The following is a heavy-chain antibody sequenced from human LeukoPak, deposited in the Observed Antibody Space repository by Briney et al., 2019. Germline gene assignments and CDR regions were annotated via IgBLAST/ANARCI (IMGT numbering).Heavy chain of an antibody. V-gene: IGHV1-18*04. CDR2: ISAYNGNT. CDR3: ARRTTYYDILSGYYTDWFDP. J-gene: IGHJ5*02. CDR1: GYTFTSYY. D-gene: IGHD3-9*01. Sequence: ASVKVSCKASGYTFTSYYMHWVRQAPGQGLEWMGWISAYNGNTNYAQKLQGRVTMTTDTSTSTAYMELRSLRSDDTAVYYCARRTTYYDILSGYYTDWFDPWCQGTLVTVSS.